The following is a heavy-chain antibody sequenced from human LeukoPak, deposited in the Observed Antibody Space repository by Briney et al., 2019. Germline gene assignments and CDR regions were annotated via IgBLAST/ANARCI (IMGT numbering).Heavy chain of an antibody. D-gene: IGHD4-17*01. CDR3: ARARRSLGDAFDI. J-gene: IGHJ3*02. CDR2: IYYSGST. V-gene: IGHV4-39*01. CDR1: GGSISSSSYY. Sequence: SETLSLTCTVSGGSISSSSYYWGWIRQPPGKGLEWIGSIYYSGSTYYNPSLKSRVTISVDTSKNQFSLKLSSVTAADTAVYYCARARRSLGDAFDIWGQGTMVTVSS.